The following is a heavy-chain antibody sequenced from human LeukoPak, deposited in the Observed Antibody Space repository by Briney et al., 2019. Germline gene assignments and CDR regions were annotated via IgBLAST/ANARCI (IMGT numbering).Heavy chain of an antibody. CDR1: GDSVSNNGAS. V-gene: IGHV6-1*01. D-gene: IGHD6-19*01. CDR2: TYYRARWYF. CDR3: ARGGAGWYVSVFDP. J-gene: IGHJ5*02. Sequence: SQTHSLTCAISGDSVSNNGASWNWIRQSPSRGLEWLGRTYYRARWYFDYAVSVRSRATINPDTSKNQFSLQLDSVTPEDTAVYYCARGGAGWYVSVFDPWGQGTLVTVSS.